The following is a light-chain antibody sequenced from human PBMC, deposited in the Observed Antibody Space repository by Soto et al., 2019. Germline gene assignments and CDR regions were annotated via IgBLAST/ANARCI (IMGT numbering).Light chain of an antibody. CDR2: DAS. CDR1: QTVRNNY. Sequence: EFVLTQSPGTLSLSPGERAALSCRASQTVRNNYLAWYQQKPGQAPRLLIYDASTRATGIPDRVSGGGSGTDFTLTISRREPEDFAVYYCQQFSSYPLTFGGGTKVEIK. CDR3: QQFSSYPLT. J-gene: IGKJ4*01. V-gene: IGKV3-20*01.